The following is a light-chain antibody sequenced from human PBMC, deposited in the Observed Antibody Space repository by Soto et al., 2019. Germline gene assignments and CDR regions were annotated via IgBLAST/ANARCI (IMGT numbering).Light chain of an antibody. CDR1: SSDVGGYEF. CDR2: DVT. Sequence: QSALTQPASVSGSPGQSITISCTGTSSDVGGYEFVSWYQQRPGKAPKLVIYDVTYRPSGVSDRFSGSKSGNTASLTISGLQAEDEADYYCSSYTTTIVIFGGGTQLNVL. CDR3: SSYTTTIVI. J-gene: IGLJ2*01. V-gene: IGLV2-14*01.